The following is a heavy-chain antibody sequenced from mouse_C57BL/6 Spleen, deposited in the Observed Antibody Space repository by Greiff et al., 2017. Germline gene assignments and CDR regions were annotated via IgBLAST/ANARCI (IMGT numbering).Heavy chain of an antibody. CDR2: IDPENGDT. Sequence: VQLQQSGAELVRPGASVKLSCTASGFNIKDDYMHWVKQRPEQGLEWIGWIDPENGDTEYASKFQGKATITADTSSNTAYLQLSSLTSEDTAVYYCTTRGDGSSKGGYYFDDWGQGTTLTVAS. J-gene: IGHJ2*01. CDR3: TTRGDGSSKGGYYFDD. CDR1: GFNIKDDY. D-gene: IGHD1-1*01. V-gene: IGHV14-4*01.